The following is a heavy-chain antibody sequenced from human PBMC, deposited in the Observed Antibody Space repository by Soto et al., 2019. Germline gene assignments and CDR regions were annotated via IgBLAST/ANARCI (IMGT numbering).Heavy chain of an antibody. D-gene: IGHD5-18*01. CDR2: ISGSGGST. V-gene: IGHV3-23*01. CDR1: GFTFSSYA. Sequence: PGGSLRLSCAASGFTFSSYAMSWVRQAPGKGLEWVSAISGSGGSTYYADSVKGRFTISRDNSKDTLYLQMNRLRAEDTAVYYCAKDTSYGLLTYSFDYWGQGTLVTVSS. J-gene: IGHJ4*02. CDR3: AKDTSYGLLTYSFDY.